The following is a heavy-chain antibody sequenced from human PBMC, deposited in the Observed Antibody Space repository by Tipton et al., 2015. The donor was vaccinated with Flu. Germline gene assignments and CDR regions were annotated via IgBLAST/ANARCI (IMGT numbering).Heavy chain of an antibody. V-gene: IGHV4-39*07. J-gene: IGHJ4*02. D-gene: IGHD7-27*01. CDR2: VPYSGST. Sequence: TLSLTCTVSGDSISSSSYYWGWIRQPPGKGLEWIGSVPYSGSTYYNPSLKSRVIITVDTSKNQFSLKLTSVTAADTAVYYCASKFANWGVWEPLDYWGQGTLVTVSS. CDR3: ASKFANWGVWEPLDY. CDR1: GDSISSSSYY.